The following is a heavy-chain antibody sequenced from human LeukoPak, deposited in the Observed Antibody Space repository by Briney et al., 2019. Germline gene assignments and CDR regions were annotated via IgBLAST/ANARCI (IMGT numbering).Heavy chain of an antibody. CDR1: GGSINTHY. Sequence: PSETLSLTCTVSGGSINTHYWTWFRQPPGKGLEWIGYIYYTGSTSFNSSPKSRVSLSIDTSKNQFSLKVNSVTTADTAVYYCARESTKLTHPYFDYWGQGILVTVSS. CDR2: IYYTGST. J-gene: IGHJ4*02. V-gene: IGHV4-59*11. CDR3: ARESTKLTHPYFDY. D-gene: IGHD1-1*01.